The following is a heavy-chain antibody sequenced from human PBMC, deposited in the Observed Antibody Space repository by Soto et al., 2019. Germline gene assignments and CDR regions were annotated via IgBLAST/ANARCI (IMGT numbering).Heavy chain of an antibody. D-gene: IGHD6-13*01. CDR1: GFIFRDYA. V-gene: IGHV3-23*01. J-gene: IGHJ4*02. CDR3: ARPSMLASGTY. CDR2: ILGNGGDT. Sequence: LRLSCVASGFIFRDYAMSWVRQAPGKGLEWVAAILGNGGDTGYADSVKGRFTISRDNSQNTLYLRLNSLRDEDTAVYYCARPSMLASGTYWGQGTLVTVSS.